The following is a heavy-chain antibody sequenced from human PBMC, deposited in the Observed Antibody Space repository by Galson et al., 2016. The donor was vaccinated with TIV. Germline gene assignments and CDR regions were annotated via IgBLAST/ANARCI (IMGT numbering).Heavy chain of an antibody. CDR2: IIPLLGIT. D-gene: IGHD6-13*01. V-gene: IGHV1-69*02. CDR1: GVTFSRYT. Sequence: SVKVSCKASGVTFSRYTVSCVRLAPGHGLEWMGRIIPLLGITNYAQKFQGRVTITKDRSTTTAYMYLSSLRSGDTAVYYCARGVAAAGTLYSGRDVWGQGTTVTVSS. J-gene: IGHJ6*02. CDR3: ARGVAAAGTLYSGRDV.